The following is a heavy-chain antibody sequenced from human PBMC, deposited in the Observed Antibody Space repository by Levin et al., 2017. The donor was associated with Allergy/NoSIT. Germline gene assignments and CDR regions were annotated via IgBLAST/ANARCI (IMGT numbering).Heavy chain of an antibody. Sequence: SETLSLTCTVSGGSISSYYWSWIRQPPGKGLEWIGYIYYSGSTNYNPSLKSRVTISVDTSKNQFSLKLSSVTAADTAVYYCAREYVWGSYRYYYGMDVWGQGTTVTVSS. J-gene: IGHJ6*02. CDR1: GGSISSYY. V-gene: IGHV4-59*01. CDR3: AREYVWGSYRYYYGMDV. CDR2: IYYSGST. D-gene: IGHD3-16*02.